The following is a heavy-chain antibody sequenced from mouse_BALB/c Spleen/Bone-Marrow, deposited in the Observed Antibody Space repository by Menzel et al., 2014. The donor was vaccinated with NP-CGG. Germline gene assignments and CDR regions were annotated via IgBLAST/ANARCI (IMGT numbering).Heavy chain of an antibody. CDR1: GFSLTSYG. CDR3: AREGLLLYRGFAY. J-gene: IGHJ3*01. CDR2: IWAGGST. Sequence: VKLMESGPGLVAPSQRLSITCTVSGFSLTSYGVHWVRQPPGKGLEWLGVIWAGGSTNYNSALMSRLSISKDNSKSQVFLKMNSLQTDDTAMYYCAREGLLLYRGFAYWGQGTLVTVSA. D-gene: IGHD2-10*01. V-gene: IGHV2-9*02.